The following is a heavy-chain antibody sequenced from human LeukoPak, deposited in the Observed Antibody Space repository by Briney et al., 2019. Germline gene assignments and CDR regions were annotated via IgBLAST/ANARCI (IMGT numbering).Heavy chain of an antibody. V-gene: IGHV3-23*01. CDR2: ISGSGGST. J-gene: IGHJ4*02. D-gene: IGHD2-15*01. Sequence: GGSLRLSCAASGFTFSSYAMSWVRQAPGKGLEWVSAISGSGGSTYYVDSVKGRFTITRDNSKNTLYLQMNSLRAEDTAVYYCVKVPLSYCSGGSCYLVYWGQGTLVTVSS. CDR3: VKVPLSYCSGGSCYLVY. CDR1: GFTFSSYA.